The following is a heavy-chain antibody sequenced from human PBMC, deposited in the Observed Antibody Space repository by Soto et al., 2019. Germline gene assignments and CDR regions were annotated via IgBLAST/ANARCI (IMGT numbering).Heavy chain of an antibody. V-gene: IGHV1-18*01. D-gene: IGHD3-22*01. CDR3: ARDWSRYYDNSGLIWFY. J-gene: IGHJ4*02. CDR2: ISAYNGDT. CDR1: GYTFRSNA. Sequence: ASVMDTCKASGYTFRSNAIIWFRQAPVQGLEWVGWISAYNGDTHYAPKFQDRITLTTETSTDTAYMELRSLRLDDTAVYYCARDWSRYYDNSGLIWFYWGQGSLVTVSS.